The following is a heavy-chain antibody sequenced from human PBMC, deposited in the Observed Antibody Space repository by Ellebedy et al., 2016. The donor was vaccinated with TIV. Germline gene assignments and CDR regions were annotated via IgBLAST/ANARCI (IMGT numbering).Heavy chain of an antibody. V-gene: IGHV3-7*01. CDR3: ARRGSYGDYAVQVNSWFDP. J-gene: IGHJ5*02. CDR1: GFNFRSYW. CDR2: IRQEGDEK. D-gene: IGHD3-16*01. Sequence: PGGSLRLSCIASGFNFRSYWMTWVRQAPGKGLEWVANIRQEGDEKYYVDSVKGRFTVSRDNAQNSLYLQMNSLRVEDTAVYYCARRGSYGDYAVQVNSWFDPWGQGTLVTVSS.